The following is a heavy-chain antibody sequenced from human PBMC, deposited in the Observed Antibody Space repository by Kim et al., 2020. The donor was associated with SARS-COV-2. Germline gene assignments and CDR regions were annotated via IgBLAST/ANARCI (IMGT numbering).Heavy chain of an antibody. CDR3: ARELRFLEWLLRYYYYGMDV. D-gene: IGHD3-3*01. Sequence: RFTISRDNAKNSLYLQMNSLRDEDTAVYYCARELRFLEWLLRYYYYGMDVWGQGTTVTVSS. J-gene: IGHJ6*02. V-gene: IGHV3-48*02.